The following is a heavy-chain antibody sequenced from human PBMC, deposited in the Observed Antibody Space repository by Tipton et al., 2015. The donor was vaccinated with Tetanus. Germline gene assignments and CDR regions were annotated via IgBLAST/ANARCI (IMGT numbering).Heavy chain of an antibody. J-gene: IGHJ4*02. CDR2: TYIRGTT. CDR1: GGSIASQY. Sequence: TLSLTCTVSGGSIASQYWSWIRQPAGKGLEWIGRTYIRGTTTYNPSLKSRVTMSVDTSKRQFSLKLNSVTAADTAVYYCARGWGSSWYFFDYWGQGILVTVSS. V-gene: IGHV4-4*07. D-gene: IGHD6-13*01. CDR3: ARGWGSSWYFFDY.